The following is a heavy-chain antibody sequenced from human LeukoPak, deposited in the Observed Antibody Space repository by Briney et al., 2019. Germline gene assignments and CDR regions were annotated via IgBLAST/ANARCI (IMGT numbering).Heavy chain of an antibody. CDR1: GFTFSSYA. D-gene: IGHD2-15*01. CDR2: ISYDGSNK. CDR3: ARVRAASDY. Sequence: GRSLRLSCAASGFTFSSYAMHWVRQAPGKGLEWVAVISYDGSNKYYADSVKGRFTISRDNSKNTLYLQMNSLRAEDTAVYYCARVRAASDYWGQGTLVTVSS. J-gene: IGHJ4*02. V-gene: IGHV3-30-3*01.